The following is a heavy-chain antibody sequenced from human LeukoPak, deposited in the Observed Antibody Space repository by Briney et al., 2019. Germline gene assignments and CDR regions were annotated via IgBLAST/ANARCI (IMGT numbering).Heavy chain of an antibody. Sequence: GGSLRLSCGKSGFTVSGFWLYWVRQAPGKGLEWVANINPDGSQGSYVDSVRGRFIISRDNAKNSLYLQMNSLRAEDTAVYYCARDMALVYYYDSSGYNDYWGQGTLVTVSS. CDR1: GFTVSGFW. CDR2: INPDGSQG. J-gene: IGHJ4*02. V-gene: IGHV3-7*01. D-gene: IGHD3-22*01. CDR3: ARDMALVYYYDSSGYNDY.